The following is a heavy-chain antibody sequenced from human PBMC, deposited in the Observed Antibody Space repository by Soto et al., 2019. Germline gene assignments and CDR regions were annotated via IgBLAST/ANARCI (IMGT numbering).Heavy chain of an antibody. CDR2: ISGSGATT. V-gene: IGHV3-23*01. CDR3: AREQCSPLERYCAEGAVDWVDP. CDR1: GFCFSTYA. J-gene: IGHJ5*02. Sequence: GSLRLSCAASGFCFSTYAMSWVRQAPGKGLEWVSAISGSGATTFYADSMKGRFTISRDNSRDTLYLQMNRLRADETAVYFCAREQCSPLERYCAEGAVDWVDPWGRGTLVTVSS. D-gene: IGHD2-8*01.